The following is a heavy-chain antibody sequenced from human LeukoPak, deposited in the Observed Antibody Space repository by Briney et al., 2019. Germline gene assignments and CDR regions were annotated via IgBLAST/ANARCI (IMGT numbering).Heavy chain of an antibody. J-gene: IGHJ2*01. Sequence: ASVKVSCKASGYTFTNYYIHWLRQAPGQGPEWMGMINLIAGLTHYAPKFQGRVTMTRDTSTSTVYMELSSLGSEDTAVYYCARQQGVQYLNFDLWGRGTLVTVSS. CDR2: INLIAGLT. CDR3: ARQQGVQYLNFDL. V-gene: IGHV1-46*01. CDR1: GYTFTNYY. D-gene: IGHD3-10*01.